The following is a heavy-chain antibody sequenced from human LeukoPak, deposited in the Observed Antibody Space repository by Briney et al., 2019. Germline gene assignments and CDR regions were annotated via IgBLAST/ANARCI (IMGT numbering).Heavy chain of an antibody. CDR1: GGSFSDYY. V-gene: IGHV4-34*01. CDR3: ARGEKWELHAFDI. CDR2: IHHSGTT. J-gene: IGHJ3*02. D-gene: IGHD1-26*01. Sequence: SETLSLTCAVYGGSFSDYYWSWIRQPPGKGLGWIGDIHHSGTTNYNPSLKSRVTISVDTSKNQLSPKLSSVTVADTALYYCARGEKWELHAFDIWGQGTLVSVSS.